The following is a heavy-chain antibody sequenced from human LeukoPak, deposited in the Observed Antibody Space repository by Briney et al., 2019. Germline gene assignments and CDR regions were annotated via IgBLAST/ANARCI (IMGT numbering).Heavy chain of an antibody. CDR1: GFTFSSYT. CDR2: ISSSSNYI. CDR3: AELGITMIGGV. V-gene: IGHV3-21*01. J-gene: IGHJ6*04. D-gene: IGHD3-10*02. Sequence: PGGSLRLSCAASGFTFSSYTMNWVRQAPGKGLEWVSSISSSSNYIYYADSVKGRFTISRDNAKNSLYLQMNSLRVEDTAVYYCAELGITMIGGVWGKGTTVTISS.